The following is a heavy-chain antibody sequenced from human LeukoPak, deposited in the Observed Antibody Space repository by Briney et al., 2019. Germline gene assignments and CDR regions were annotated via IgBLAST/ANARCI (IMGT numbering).Heavy chain of an antibody. CDR3: AKDQTPYY. CDR2: ISYDGSDK. J-gene: IGHJ4*02. CDR1: GFTFSSYG. V-gene: IGHV3-30*18. Sequence: PGRSLRLSCAASGFTFSSYGMHWVRQAPGKGLEWVAVISYDGSDKYYADSVKGRFTISRDNSKNTLHLQMNSLRAEDTAVYYCAKDQTPYYWGQGTLVTVSS.